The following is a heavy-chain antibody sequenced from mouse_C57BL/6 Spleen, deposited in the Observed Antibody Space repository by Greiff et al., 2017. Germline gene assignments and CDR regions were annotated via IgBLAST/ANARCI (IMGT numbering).Heavy chain of an antibody. V-gene: IGHV2-9-1*01. CDR3: ARGGSNSLTGFAY. D-gene: IGHD2-5*01. CDR1: GFSLTSYA. Sequence: VLLVQSGPGLVAPSPCLSITCTVSGFSLTSYAISWVRQPPGKGLEWLGVIWTGGGTNYNSALKSRLSISKDNSKSQVFLKMNSLQTDDTAMYYCARGGSNSLTGFAYWGQGTLVTVSA. CDR2: IWTGGGT. J-gene: IGHJ3*01.